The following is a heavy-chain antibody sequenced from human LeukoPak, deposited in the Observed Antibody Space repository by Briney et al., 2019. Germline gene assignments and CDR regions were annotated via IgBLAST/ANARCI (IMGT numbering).Heavy chain of an antibody. Sequence: GGSLRLSCAASGFTFSSYSMNWVRQAPGKGLEWVSSISSSSSYIYYADSVKGRFTISRDNAKNSLHLQMNSLRAEDTAVYYCARTTYSSGWYYYWGQGTLVTVSS. CDR3: ARTTYSSGWYYY. V-gene: IGHV3-21*01. J-gene: IGHJ4*02. CDR1: GFTFSSYS. CDR2: ISSSSSYI. D-gene: IGHD6-19*01.